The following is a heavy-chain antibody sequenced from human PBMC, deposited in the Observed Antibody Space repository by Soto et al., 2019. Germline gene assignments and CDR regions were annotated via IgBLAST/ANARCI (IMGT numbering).Heavy chain of an antibody. V-gene: IGHV1-18*04. CDR3: ARVGYYYGSGSYVFDP. Sequence: QVQLVQSGAEVKKPGASVKVSCKASGYTFTSHSIIWVRRAPGEGLEWVGWISAYNGYTNSAENCQGRVTMTTXAXTXXAYMELRSLRSDDTAVYYCARVGYYYGSGSYVFDPWGQGTLVTVSS. J-gene: IGHJ5*02. CDR2: ISAYNGYT. D-gene: IGHD3-10*01. CDR1: GYTFTSHS.